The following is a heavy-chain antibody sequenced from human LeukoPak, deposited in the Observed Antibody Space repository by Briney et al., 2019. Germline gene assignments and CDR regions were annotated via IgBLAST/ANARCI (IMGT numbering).Heavy chain of an antibody. CDR3: ARGWQWLVLEPPFDY. CDR1: GFIFSSCA. D-gene: IGHD6-19*01. Sequence: GGSLRLSCAASGFIFSSCAMTWVRQVPGRGLEWVSSVSGSGVRTSYADSVKGRFTISRDNSKNTLYLQMNSLRAEDTAVYYCARGWQWLVLEPPFDYWGQGTPVTVSS. J-gene: IGHJ4*02. V-gene: IGHV3-23*01. CDR2: VSGSGVRT.